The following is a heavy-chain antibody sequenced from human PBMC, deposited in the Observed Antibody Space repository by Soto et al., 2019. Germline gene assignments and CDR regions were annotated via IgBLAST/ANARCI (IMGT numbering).Heavy chain of an antibody. CDR1: GESVGRGTNY. V-gene: IGHV4-61*01. CDR3: ARDRRGRADGFIYYYGMEV. J-gene: IGHJ6*02. CDR2: IFDAATA. D-gene: IGHD6-13*01. Sequence: QVQLQESGPGLMKPSGTLSLICIVSGESVGRGTNYWSGVRQAPGRGLEWMGYIFDAATATYNPSFESRVSSSLDASKNPVSLKLTSVTAADTAIYYCARDRRGRADGFIYYYGMEVWGQGTSVTVSS.